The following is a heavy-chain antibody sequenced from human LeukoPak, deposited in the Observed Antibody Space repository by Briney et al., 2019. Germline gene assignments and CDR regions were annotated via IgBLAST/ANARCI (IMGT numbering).Heavy chain of an antibody. V-gene: IGHV3-33*01. CDR3: ARDSNVRGLDY. Sequence: PGRSLRLSCAASGFTFSSYGMHWVRQAPGKGLEWVAVIWYDGSNKYYADSVKGRFTISRDNSKNTLYLQMISLRAEDTAVYYCARDSNVRGLDYWGQGTLVTVSS. CDR1: GFTFSSYG. CDR2: IWYDGSNK. D-gene: IGHD3-10*01. J-gene: IGHJ4*02.